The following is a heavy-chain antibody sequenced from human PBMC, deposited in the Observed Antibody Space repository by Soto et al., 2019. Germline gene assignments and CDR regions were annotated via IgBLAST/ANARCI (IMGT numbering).Heavy chain of an antibody. J-gene: IGHJ4*02. V-gene: IGHV1-2*02. Sequence: ASVKVSCKASGYTLTGYYMHWVRQAPGQGLEWMGWTNPNSGGTNYAQKFQGRVTMTRDTSISTAYMELSRLRSDDTAVYYCARDRRRMGTTLDFDYWGQGTLVTVSS. CDR1: GYTLTGYY. D-gene: IGHD1-7*01. CDR3: ARDRRRMGTTLDFDY. CDR2: TNPNSGGT.